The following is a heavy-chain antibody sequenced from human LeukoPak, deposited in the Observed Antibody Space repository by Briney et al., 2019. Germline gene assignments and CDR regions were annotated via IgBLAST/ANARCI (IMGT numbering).Heavy chain of an antibody. CDR3: ASWLRYYYYGMDV. CDR1: GFTFSSYE. J-gene: IGHJ6*04. D-gene: IGHD5-12*01. Sequence: GGSLRLSCAASGFTFSSYEMNWVRQAPGKGLEWVSYISSSSSTIYYADSVKGRFTISRDNAKNSLYLQMNSLRAEDTAVYYCASWLRYYYYGMDVWGKGTTVTVSS. V-gene: IGHV3-48*03. CDR2: ISSSSSTI.